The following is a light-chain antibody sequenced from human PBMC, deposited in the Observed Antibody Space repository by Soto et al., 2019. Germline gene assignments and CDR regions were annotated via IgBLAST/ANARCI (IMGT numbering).Light chain of an antibody. CDR3: SSYTHTSTPSCV. CDR1: SSDIGAYDY. Sequence: QSALTQPASLSGSPGQSITISCTGTSSDIGAYDYVSWFQQHPGKAPKLMISEVNNRPSGVSNRFSGSKSGNTAYLTISGLQVEDEAEYYCSSYTHTSTPSCVFGTGTKVTVL. V-gene: IGLV2-14*01. CDR2: EVN. J-gene: IGLJ1*01.